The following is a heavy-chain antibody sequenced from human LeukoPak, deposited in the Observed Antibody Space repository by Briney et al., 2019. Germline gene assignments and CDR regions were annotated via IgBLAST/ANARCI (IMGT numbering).Heavy chain of an antibody. CDR2: FDPEDGET. CDR1: GYTLTELS. Sequence: GASVKVSCKVSGYTLTELSMHWVRQAPGKGLEWMGGFDPEDGETIYAQKFQGRVTMTRDTSISTAYMELSGLGSDDTAVYYCGSWDYGSGSYSPYYWGQGTLVTVSS. D-gene: IGHD3-10*01. J-gene: IGHJ4*02. V-gene: IGHV1-24*01. CDR3: GSWDYGSGSYSPYY.